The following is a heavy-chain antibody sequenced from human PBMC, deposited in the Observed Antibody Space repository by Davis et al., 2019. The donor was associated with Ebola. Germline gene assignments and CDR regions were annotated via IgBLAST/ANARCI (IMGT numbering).Heavy chain of an antibody. V-gene: IGHV3-7*01. J-gene: IGHJ4*02. D-gene: IGHD6-13*01. Sequence: GESLKISCADSGFTFSTYWMSWVRQAPGKGLEWVANIKQDGSEKFYVDSVKGRFTISRDNAENSLYLQMTSLRTEDTALYYCAREGRGGVGSRWLHYWGQGTLVTVSS. CDR3: AREGRGGVGSRWLHY. CDR2: IKQDGSEK. CDR1: GFTFSTYW.